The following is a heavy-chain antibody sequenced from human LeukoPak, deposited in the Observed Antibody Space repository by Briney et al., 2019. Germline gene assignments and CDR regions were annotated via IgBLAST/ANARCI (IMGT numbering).Heavy chain of an antibody. J-gene: IGHJ4*02. D-gene: IGHD3-10*01. CDR1: GFTFSSYS. V-gene: IGHV3-21*01. Sequence: GGSLRLSCAASGFTFSSYSMNWVRQAPGKGLEWVSSISSSSSYIYYADSVKGRFTISRDNAKNSLYLQMNSLRAEDTAVYYCARDHGGMRELGYWGQGTLVTVSS. CDR3: ARDHGGMRELGY. CDR2: ISSSSSYI.